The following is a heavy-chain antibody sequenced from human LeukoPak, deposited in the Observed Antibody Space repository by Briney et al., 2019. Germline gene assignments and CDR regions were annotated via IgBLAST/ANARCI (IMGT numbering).Heavy chain of an antibody. D-gene: IGHD2/OR15-2a*01. CDR3: AKDGTTSTYYYLDY. J-gene: IGHJ4*02. CDR1: GFTFSNYG. CDR2: IRYDGSNK. V-gene: IGHV3-30*02. Sequence: GGSLRLSCAASGFTFSNYGMHWVRQAPGKGLEWVAFIRYDGSNKCYADSVKGRFTISRDNSKNTLYLQMDSLRAEDTAVYYCAKDGTTSTYYYLDYWGQGTLVTVSS.